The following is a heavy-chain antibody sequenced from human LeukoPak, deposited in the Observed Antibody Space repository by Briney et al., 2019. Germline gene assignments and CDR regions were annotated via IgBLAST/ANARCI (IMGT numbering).Heavy chain of an antibody. V-gene: IGHV1-18*01. Sequence: ASVKVSCKASVYTFTSYGISWVRQAPGQGLEWMGWISAYNGNKNYAQKLQGRVTMTTDTSTSTDYMEMRSLRSDGTAVYYCARDQGYCGGDCRDAFDIWGQGTMVTVSS. CDR2: ISAYNGNK. J-gene: IGHJ3*02. CDR3: ARDQGYCGGDCRDAFDI. D-gene: IGHD2-21*02. CDR1: VYTFTSYG.